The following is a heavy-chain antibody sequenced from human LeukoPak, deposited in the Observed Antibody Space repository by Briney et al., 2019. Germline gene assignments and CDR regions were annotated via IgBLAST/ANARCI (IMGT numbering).Heavy chain of an antibody. Sequence: GGSLRLSWAASGFTFSSYGMHWVRQAPGKGLEWVAVISYDGSNKYYADSVKGRFTISRDNSKNTLYLQMNSLRAEDTAVYYCAKDYYGSGSPESPFDYWGQGTLVTVSS. CDR2: ISYDGSNK. D-gene: IGHD3-10*01. V-gene: IGHV3-30*18. J-gene: IGHJ4*02. CDR3: AKDYYGSGSPESPFDY. CDR1: GFTFSSYG.